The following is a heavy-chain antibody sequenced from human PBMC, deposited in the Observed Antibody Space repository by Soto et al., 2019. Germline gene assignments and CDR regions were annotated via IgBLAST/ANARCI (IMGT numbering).Heavy chain of an antibody. Sequence: SETLSLTCVVSGGSITSYHWSWIRQFPGKGLEWIAYTAYTGNTNYNPSLKSRVTISMDTSKNQLSLKLTSMTAADTAVYYCARDSGGLRLGESSLYGEKDSFVVWDQGTLVTVSS. J-gene: IGHJ3*01. V-gene: IGHV4-59*01. D-gene: IGHD3-16*02. CDR2: TAYTGNT. CDR3: ARDSGGLRLGESSLYGEKDSFVV. CDR1: GGSITSYH.